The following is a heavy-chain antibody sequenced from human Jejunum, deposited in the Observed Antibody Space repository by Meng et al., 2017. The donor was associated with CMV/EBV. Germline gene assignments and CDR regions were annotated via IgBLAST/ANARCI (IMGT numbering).Heavy chain of an antibody. J-gene: IGHJ4*01. CDR3: GRDRGEGGFFDY. CDR2: INADGGA. V-gene: IGHV3-66*01. CDR1: GFTVGSKY. Sequence: EVQLLESGGGLVQPGGSLTLSCAASGFTVGSKYMNWIRQAPGKGLQWVSVINADGGAHYADSVEGRFIISRDNSKNTVHLQMNSLTDEDTAVYYCGRDRGEGGFFDYWGQGTLVTVSS. D-gene: IGHD3-16*01.